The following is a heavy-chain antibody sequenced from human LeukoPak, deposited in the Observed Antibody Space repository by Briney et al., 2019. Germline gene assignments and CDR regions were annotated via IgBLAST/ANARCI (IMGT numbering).Heavy chain of an antibody. V-gene: IGHV4-4*07. CDR3: ARVYQKAGQDAFDI. D-gene: IGHD2-2*01. Sequence: SETLSLTCTVSGGSISSYYWSWIRQPAGKGLEWIGRIYTSGSTNYNPSLKSRVTMSVDTSKNQFSLKLSSGTAADTAVYYCARVYQKAGQDAFDIWGQGTMVTVSS. CDR2: IYTSGST. CDR1: GGSISSYY. J-gene: IGHJ3*02.